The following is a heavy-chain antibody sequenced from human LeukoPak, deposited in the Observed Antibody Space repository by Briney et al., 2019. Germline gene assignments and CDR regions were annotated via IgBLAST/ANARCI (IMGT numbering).Heavy chain of an antibody. CDR2: IYPGDSDT. J-gene: IGHJ4*02. V-gene: IGHV5-51*01. CDR3: ARQGPNSGSYYGY. D-gene: IGHD1-26*01. Sequence: GESLKISCKGSGYSFTSYWIGWVRQMPGKGLEWMGIIYPGDSDTRYSPPFQGQVTISADKSISTAYLQWSSLKASDTAMYYCARQGPNSGSYYGYWGQGTLVTVSS. CDR1: GYSFTSYW.